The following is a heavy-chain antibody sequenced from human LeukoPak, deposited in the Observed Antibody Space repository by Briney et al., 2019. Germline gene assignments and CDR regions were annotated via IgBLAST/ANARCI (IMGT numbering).Heavy chain of an antibody. CDR3: ARQADCSGGSCYGYYYYYYMDV. J-gene: IGHJ6*03. CDR2: IYPGDSDT. D-gene: IGHD2-15*01. Sequence: GESLKISCKGSGYSFTSYWIGWVRQMPGKGLEWMGIIYPGDSDTRYSPSFQGQVTISADKSISTAYLQWSSLKASDISMYYCARQADCSGGSCYGYYYYYYMDVWGKGTTVTVSS. V-gene: IGHV5-51*01. CDR1: GYSFTSYW.